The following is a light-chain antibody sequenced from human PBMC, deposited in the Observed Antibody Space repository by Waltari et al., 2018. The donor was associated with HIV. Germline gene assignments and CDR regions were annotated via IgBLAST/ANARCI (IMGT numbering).Light chain of an antibody. V-gene: IGKV1-12*01. CDR3: QQANTFPHT. CDR1: QPIGSS. Sequence: DIRMAQSPSSVSASVGDNVTITCRASQPIGSSLAWYQHKPGGVPTLLIYRASILQPGGPSRFTATGSALDFSLSIARLETEDSAVYYCQQANTFPHTFGGGT. CDR2: RAS. J-gene: IGKJ4*01.